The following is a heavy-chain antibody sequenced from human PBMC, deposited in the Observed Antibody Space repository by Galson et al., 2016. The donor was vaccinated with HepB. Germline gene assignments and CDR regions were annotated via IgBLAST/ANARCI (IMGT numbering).Heavy chain of an antibody. Sequence: SLRLSCAASGFTFSGHGMNWVRQAPGKGLEWLSYIGNSGETISYAGSVEGRFTIYRDNGKNSLVLQMNSLRDEDTAVYYCAREPEPDSGGYYGFDYWGQGTLVTVSS. D-gene: IGHD3-22*01. CDR1: GFTFSGHG. CDR2: IGNSGETI. J-gene: IGHJ4*02. V-gene: IGHV3-48*02. CDR3: AREPEPDSGGYYGFDY.